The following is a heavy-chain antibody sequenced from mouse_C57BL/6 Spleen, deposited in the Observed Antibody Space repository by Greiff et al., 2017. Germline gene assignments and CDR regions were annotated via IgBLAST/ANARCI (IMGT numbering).Heavy chain of an antibody. V-gene: IGHV5-17*01. Sequence: EVKLMESGGGLVKPGGSLKLSCAASGFTFSDYGMHWVRQAPEKGLEWVAYISSGSSTIYHADTVKGRFTISRDNAKNTLFLQMTSLRSEDTAMYYCARRDFYYYFDYWGQGTTLTVSS. D-gene: IGHD1-1*01. CDR2: ISSGSSTI. J-gene: IGHJ2*01. CDR1: GFTFSDYG. CDR3: ARRDFYYYFDY.